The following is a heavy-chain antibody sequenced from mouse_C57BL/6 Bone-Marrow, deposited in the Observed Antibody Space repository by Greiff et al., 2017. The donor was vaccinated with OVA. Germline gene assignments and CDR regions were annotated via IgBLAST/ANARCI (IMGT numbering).Heavy chain of an antibody. CDR1: GFSLTSYG. Sequence: QVQLKESGPGLVQPSQSLSITCTVSGFSLTSYGVHWVRQSPGKGLEWLGVIWRGGSTDYNAAFMSRLSITKDNSKSQVFFKMNSLQADDTAIYYCAKTPYGYGYAMDYWGQGTSVTVSA. J-gene: IGHJ4*01. CDR3: AKTPYGYGYAMDY. V-gene: IGHV2-5*01. CDR2: IWRGGST. D-gene: IGHD2-2*01.